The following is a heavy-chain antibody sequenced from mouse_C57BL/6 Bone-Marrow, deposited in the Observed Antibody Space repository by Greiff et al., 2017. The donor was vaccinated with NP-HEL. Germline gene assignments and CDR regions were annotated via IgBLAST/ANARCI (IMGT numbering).Heavy chain of an antibody. J-gene: IGHJ1*03. D-gene: IGHD1-1*01. V-gene: IGHV14-3*01. CDR1: GFNIKNTY. CDR2: IDPANGNT. CDR3: ARDDGSSHWYFDV. Sequence: EVQLQQSVAELVRPGDSVKLSCTASGFNIKNTYMHWVKQRHEQGLEWIGRIDPANGNTKYDPQFQGKAPITSDTSSNTAYLQLSSLTSEDTALSYGARDDGSSHWYFDVWGTETTVTVSS.